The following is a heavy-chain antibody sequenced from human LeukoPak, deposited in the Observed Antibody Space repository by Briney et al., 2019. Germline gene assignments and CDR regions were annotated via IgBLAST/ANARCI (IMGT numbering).Heavy chain of an antibody. D-gene: IGHD3-3*01. J-gene: IGHJ3*02. CDR3: ARTYDFGRGPPGGAFDN. V-gene: IGHV3-48*01. CDR2: IDARSGIT. CDR1: GFTFTIFG. Sequence: PGGSLRLSCATSGFTFTIFGINWVRQAPGKGPEWVSYIDARSGITYYADSVQGRFTISRDNAKESVFLQMNGLRVDDTAVYYCARTYDFGRGPPGGAFDNWGQGTPVIVSS.